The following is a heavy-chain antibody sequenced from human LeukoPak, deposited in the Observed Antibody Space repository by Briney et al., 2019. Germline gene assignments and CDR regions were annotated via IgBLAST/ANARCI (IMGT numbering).Heavy chain of an antibody. CDR1: GGSISSSSYY. Sequence: SETLSLTCTVSGGSISSSSYYWGWIRQPPGKGLEWIGYIYYSGSTYYNPSLKSRVTISVDTSKNQFSLKLSSVTAADTAVYYCASHKYYDILTGYSPLDYWGQGTLVTVSS. V-gene: IGHV4-31*03. CDR2: IYYSGST. CDR3: ASHKYYDILTGYSPLDY. J-gene: IGHJ4*02. D-gene: IGHD3-9*01.